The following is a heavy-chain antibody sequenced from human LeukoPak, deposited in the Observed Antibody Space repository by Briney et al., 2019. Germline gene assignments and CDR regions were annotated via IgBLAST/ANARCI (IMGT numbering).Heavy chain of an antibody. CDR1: GYSFTSYW. Sequence: GESLKISCQASGYSFTSYWIGWVRQMPGKGLEWMGRIDPSDSYTNYSPSFQGHVTISADKSISTAYLQWSSLKASDTAMYYCARAQVVTPFANYGMDVWGQGTTVTVSS. V-gene: IGHV5-10-1*01. D-gene: IGHD4-23*01. CDR3: ARAQVVTPFANYGMDV. J-gene: IGHJ6*02. CDR2: IDPSDSYT.